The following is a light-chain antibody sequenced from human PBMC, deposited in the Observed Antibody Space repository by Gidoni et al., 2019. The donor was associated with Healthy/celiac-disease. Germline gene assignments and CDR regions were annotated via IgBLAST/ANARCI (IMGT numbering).Light chain of an antibody. CDR2: AAS. J-gene: IGKJ2*01. CDR3: QQSYSTPYT. V-gene: IGKV1-39*01. CDR1: QSISSY. Sequence: DIQMTQSPSPLSASVGDRVTITCRASQSISSYLNWSQQKPGKAPKLLIYAASSLQSGVPSRFSGSGSGTDFTLTISSQQPEDFATYYCQQSYSTPYTFGQXTKLEIK.